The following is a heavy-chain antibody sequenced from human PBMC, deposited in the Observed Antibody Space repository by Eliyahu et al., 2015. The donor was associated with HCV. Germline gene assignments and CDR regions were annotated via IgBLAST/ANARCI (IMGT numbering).Heavy chain of an antibody. D-gene: IGHD3/OR15-3a*01. CDR2: INHSGST. CDR3: ARGRSYNYWTGLGYFDY. CDR1: GGSFSGDY. J-gene: IGHJ4*02. Sequence: QVQLQQWGAGLLKPSETLSLTXAVYGGSFSGDYWSWIRQPPGKGLGWIGEINHSGSTNYNPSLKSRVTISVDTSKNQFSLKLSSVTAADTAVYYCARGRSYNYWTGLGYFDYWGQGILVTVSS. V-gene: IGHV4-34*01.